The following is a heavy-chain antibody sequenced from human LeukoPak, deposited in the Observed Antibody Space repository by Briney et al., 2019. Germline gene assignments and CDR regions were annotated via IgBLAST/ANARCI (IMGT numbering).Heavy chain of an antibody. CDR2: ISWDGGST. J-gene: IGHJ4*02. CDR1: GFTFDDYA. V-gene: IGHV3-43D*03. D-gene: IGHD3-10*01. Sequence: GGSLRLSCAASGFTFDDYAMHWVRQAPGKGLEWVSLISWDGGSTYYADSVKGRFTISRDNSKNSLYLQMNSLRAEDTALYYCAKDIKRYGSGRRGLDYWGQGTLVTVSS. CDR3: AKDIKRYGSGRRGLDY.